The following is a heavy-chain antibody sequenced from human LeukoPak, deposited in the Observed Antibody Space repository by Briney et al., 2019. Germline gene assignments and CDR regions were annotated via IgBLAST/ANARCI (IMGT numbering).Heavy chain of an antibody. Sequence: PSETLSLTCTVSGGSISSYYWSWIRQPPGKGLEWIGYIYYSGSTYYNPSLRSRVTISVDTSKNQFSLKLSSVTAADTAVYYCGRQRAAIWGFDSWGQGTLVTVSS. CDR2: IYYSGST. CDR3: GRQRAAIWGFDS. CDR1: GGSISSYY. J-gene: IGHJ4*02. V-gene: IGHV4-59*08. D-gene: IGHD3-16*01.